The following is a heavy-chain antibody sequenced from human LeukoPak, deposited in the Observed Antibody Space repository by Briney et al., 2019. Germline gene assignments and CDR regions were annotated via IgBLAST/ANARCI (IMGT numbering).Heavy chain of an antibody. CDR2: ISGSSGST. J-gene: IGHJ6*02. CDR1: GFAFSSYA. CDR3: AKVSTIFAVGGMDV. D-gene: IGHD3-9*01. V-gene: IGHV3-23*01. Sequence: GGSLRLSCAASGFAFSSYAMSWVRQAPGKGLEWVSAISGSSGSTYFADSVKGRFTISRDNSKNTLYLQMNSLRAEDTAVYYCAKVSTIFAVGGMDVWGQGTTVTVSS.